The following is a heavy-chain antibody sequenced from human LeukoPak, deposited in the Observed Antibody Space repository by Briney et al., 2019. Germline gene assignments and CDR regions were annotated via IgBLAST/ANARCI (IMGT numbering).Heavy chain of an antibody. CDR1: GGSISSSSYY. D-gene: IGHD3-10*01. Sequence: SETLSLTCTVSGGSISSSSYYWGWVRQPPGKGLEWIGSIHYSGSTYYNPSLKSRVTISVDTSKNQFSLKLSSVTAADTAVYYCARGYYYGSGSYYTPFGYWGQGTLVTVSS. J-gene: IGHJ4*02. CDR2: IHYSGST. V-gene: IGHV4-39*01. CDR3: ARGYYYGSGSYYTPFGY.